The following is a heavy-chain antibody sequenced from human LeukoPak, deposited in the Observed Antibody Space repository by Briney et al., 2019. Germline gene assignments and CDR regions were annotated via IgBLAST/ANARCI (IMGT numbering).Heavy chain of an antibody. Sequence: ASVKVSCKASGYTCTSHGINWVRQAPGQGLEWMGWINPSNGYTNDAQKLQGRLTMTTDTSTSTANMELRSLRSDDTAVYYCARGGYCTGTNCRNWFDSWGQGTLVTVSS. CDR3: ARGGYCTGTNCRNWFDS. J-gene: IGHJ5*01. CDR1: GYTCTSHG. D-gene: IGHD2-2*01. CDR2: INPSNGYT. V-gene: IGHV1-18*01.